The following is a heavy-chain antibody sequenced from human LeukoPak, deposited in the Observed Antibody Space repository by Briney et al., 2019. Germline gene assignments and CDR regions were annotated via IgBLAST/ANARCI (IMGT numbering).Heavy chain of an antibody. Sequence: SETLSLTCTVSGGSISSGGYYWGWIRQPPGKGLEWIGSIYYSGSTYYNPPLKSRVTISVDTSKNQFSLKLSSVTAADTAVYYCARRGYYDSSGYYAGAFDIWGQGTMVTVSS. CDR1: GGSISSGGYY. V-gene: IGHV4-39*01. D-gene: IGHD3-22*01. J-gene: IGHJ3*02. CDR3: ARRGYYDSSGYYAGAFDI. CDR2: IYYSGST.